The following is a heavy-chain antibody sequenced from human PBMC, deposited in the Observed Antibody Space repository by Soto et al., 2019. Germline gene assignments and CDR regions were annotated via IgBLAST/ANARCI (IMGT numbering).Heavy chain of an antibody. Sequence: SVKVSCKASGGAFSSYTISWARQAPGQGLEWMGRIIPILGIANYAQKFQGRVTITADKSTSTAYMELSSLRSEDTAVYYCAREYSGYGGDAFDIWGQGTMVTVSS. V-gene: IGHV1-69*04. CDR3: AREYSGYGGDAFDI. CDR1: GGAFSSYT. D-gene: IGHD5-12*01. J-gene: IGHJ3*02. CDR2: IIPILGIA.